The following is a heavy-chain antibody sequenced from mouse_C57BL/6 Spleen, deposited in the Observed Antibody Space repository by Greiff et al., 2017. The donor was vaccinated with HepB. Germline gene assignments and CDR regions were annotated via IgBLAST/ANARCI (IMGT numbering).Heavy chain of an antibody. CDR1: GYTFTSYW. CDR2: IDPSDSET. Sequence: QVQLQQPGAELVRPGSSVKLSCKASGYTFTSYWMHWVKQRPIQGLEWIGNIDPSDSETHYNQKFKGKATLTVDKSSSTAYMQLSSLTSDDSAVYYCARRYDGTLHWYFDVWGTGTTVTVSS. V-gene: IGHV1-52*01. J-gene: IGHJ1*03. CDR3: ARRYDGTLHWYFDV. D-gene: IGHD2-3*01.